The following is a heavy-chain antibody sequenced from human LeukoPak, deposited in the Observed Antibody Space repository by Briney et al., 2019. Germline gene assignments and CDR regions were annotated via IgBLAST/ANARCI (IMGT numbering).Heavy chain of an antibody. CDR2: INSDGSST. Sequence: GGSMRLSCAASGFTFSSYWMHWVRQAPGKGLVWVSLINSDGSSTIYADSVKGRFTISRDNVKNTLYLQMNSLRAEDTRVYYCARGLTIFGVVNDAFDIWGEETIVTVSS. J-gene: IGHJ3*02. CDR3: ARGLTIFGVVNDAFDI. CDR1: GFTFSSYW. V-gene: IGHV3-74*01. D-gene: IGHD3-3*01.